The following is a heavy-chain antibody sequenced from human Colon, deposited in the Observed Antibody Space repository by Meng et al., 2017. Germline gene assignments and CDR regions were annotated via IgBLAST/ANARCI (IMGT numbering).Heavy chain of an antibody. CDR3: ARHLAGINNYPDY. D-gene: IGHD6-13*01. Sequence: GGSLRLSCAASGFTFNSYSMNWVRQAPGKGLEWVSSISPNSDYIYYADSVKGRFTISRDNAKNSLYLQMNSLRAEDTAVYYCARHLAGINNYPDYWGQGTLVTVSS. V-gene: IGHV3-21*01. J-gene: IGHJ4*02. CDR1: GFTFNSYS. CDR2: ISPNSDYI.